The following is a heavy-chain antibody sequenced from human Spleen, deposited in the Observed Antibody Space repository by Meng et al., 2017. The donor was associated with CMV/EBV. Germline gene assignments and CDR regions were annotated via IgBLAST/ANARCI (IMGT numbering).Heavy chain of an antibody. CDR3: ARVNYYGSGSHIDY. Sequence: GESLKISCAASGFSFSDYYMNWIRQAPGKGLEWVSYISGSGTTIYYADSVKGRFTISRDNAKNSLYLQMNSLRADDTAVYYCARVNYYGSGSHIDYWGQGTLVTVSS. CDR2: ISGSGTTI. CDR1: GFSFSDYY. V-gene: IGHV3-11*01. J-gene: IGHJ4*02. D-gene: IGHD3-10*01.